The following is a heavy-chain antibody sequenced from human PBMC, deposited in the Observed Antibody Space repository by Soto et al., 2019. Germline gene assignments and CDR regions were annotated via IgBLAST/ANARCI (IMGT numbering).Heavy chain of an antibody. V-gene: IGHV3-9*01. Sequence: PGGSLRLSCAASGFTFDDYAMHCVRQAPGKGLEWVSGISWNSGIIGYADSVNGRFTISRDNAKNSLYLQMNSLRAEDTALYYWAKCQQSGSYEDRGHGHDYWGQGTLVTVSS. CDR2: ISWNSGII. J-gene: IGHJ4*02. CDR1: GFTFDDYA. CDR3: AKCQQSGSYEDRGHGHDY. D-gene: IGHD1-26*01.